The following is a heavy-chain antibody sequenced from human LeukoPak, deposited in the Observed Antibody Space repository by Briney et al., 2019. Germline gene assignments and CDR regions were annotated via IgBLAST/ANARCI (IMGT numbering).Heavy chain of an antibody. V-gene: IGHV3-23*01. Sequence: GGSLRLSCAASGFTFSSYALSWVRQAPGKGLEWVSAISGSGGSTYYADTVKGRYTISRDNSKNTLYLLMNSLIADDTAVYYCSKVGAVAGTNWFDPWGQGTLVTVSS. CDR1: GFTFSSYA. CDR2: ISGSGGST. D-gene: IGHD6-19*01. J-gene: IGHJ5*02. CDR3: SKVGAVAGTNWFDP.